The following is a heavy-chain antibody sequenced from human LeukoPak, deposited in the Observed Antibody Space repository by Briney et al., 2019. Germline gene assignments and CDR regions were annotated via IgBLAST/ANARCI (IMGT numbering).Heavy chain of an antibody. CDR2: INPNTGGA. CDR3: ARSNSGWSPFDY. Sequence: ASVKVSCKASGYTFTGYYMYWVRQAPGQGLECLGRINPNTGGAKYAQKFQGRVTMTRDTSISTAYLELSNLKSDDTAVYYCARSNSGWSPFDYWGQGTLVTVSS. J-gene: IGHJ4*02. D-gene: IGHD6-19*01. CDR1: GYTFTGYY. V-gene: IGHV1-2*06.